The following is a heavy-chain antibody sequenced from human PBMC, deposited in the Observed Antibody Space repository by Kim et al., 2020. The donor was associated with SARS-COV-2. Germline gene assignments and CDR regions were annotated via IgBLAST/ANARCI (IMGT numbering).Heavy chain of an antibody. CDR1: GFTFSSYS. CDR3: ARDVSHAEGTYGWDYYYGMDV. V-gene: IGHV3-48*02. D-gene: IGHD3-10*01. CDR2: ISSSSSTI. Sequence: GGSLRLSCAASGFTFSSYSMNWVRQAPGKGLEWVSYISSSSSTIYYADSVKGRFTISRDNAKNSLYLQMNSLRDEDTAVYYCARDVSHAEGTYGWDYYYGMDVWGQGTTVTVSS. J-gene: IGHJ6*02.